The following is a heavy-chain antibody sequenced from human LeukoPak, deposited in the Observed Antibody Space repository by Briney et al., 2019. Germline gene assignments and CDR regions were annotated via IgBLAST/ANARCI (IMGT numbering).Heavy chain of an antibody. J-gene: IGHJ4*02. V-gene: IGHV3-74*01. CDR3: AREGLGAGQFYSHY. CDR2: INSDGTRT. D-gene: IGHD1-26*01. CDR1: GFTFSSYW. Sequence: PGGSLRLSCAASGFTFSSYWMHWVRQAPGRGLVWVSRINSDGTRTTNADSVKGRFTISRDNAKNTLYLQMNTLRAEDTAVYYCAREGLGAGQFYSHYWGQGALVTVSS.